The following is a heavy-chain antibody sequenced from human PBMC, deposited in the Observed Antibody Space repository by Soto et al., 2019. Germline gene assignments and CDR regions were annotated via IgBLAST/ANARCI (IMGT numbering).Heavy chain of an antibody. Sequence: AGGSLRVWWGAARGTFGGFGGRWVRQAPGKGLEWVAVISYDGTNKYYADFVKGRFTISRDNSKNTLYLEMNSLKTEDTAVYYCARGDYYDTNGPFSDAFDIWGQGTMVTVSS. D-gene: IGHD3-22*01. CDR1: RGTFGGFG. CDR2: ISYDGTNK. J-gene: IGHJ3*02. V-gene: IGHV3-30-3*01. CDR3: ARGDYYDTNGPFSDAFDI.